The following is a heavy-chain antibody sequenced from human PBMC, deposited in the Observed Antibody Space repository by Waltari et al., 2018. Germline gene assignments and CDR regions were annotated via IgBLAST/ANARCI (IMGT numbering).Heavy chain of an antibody. J-gene: IGHJ4*02. V-gene: IGHV3-7*04. Sequence: EVQLVESGGNLVQPGGSLRLSCAASGFTFSSYWITWGRQAPGGGLGVVANIKEDGSQTYYVDAVKGRFTISRDNAKNSLYLQMNSLIAEDTGLYYCARDRGWNTFDYWGQGTLVTVSS. CDR3: ARDRGWNTFDY. D-gene: IGHD6-19*01. CDR1: GFTFSSYW. CDR2: IKEDGSQT.